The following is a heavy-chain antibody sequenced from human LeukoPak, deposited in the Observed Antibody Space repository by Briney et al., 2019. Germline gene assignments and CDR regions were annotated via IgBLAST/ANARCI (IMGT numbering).Heavy chain of an antibody. V-gene: IGHV1-2*02. J-gene: IGHJ4*02. D-gene: IGHD4-17*01. CDR3: ARASRPTVTIDPYYFDY. CDR1: GGTFSSDA. Sequence: ASVKVSCKASGGTFSSDAISWVRQAPGQGLEWMGWVYPNSGGTNYPQKFQGRVTMTRDTSTTTAYMEVSRLTSDDTAVYYCARASRPTVTIDPYYFDYWGQGTLVTVSS. CDR2: VYPNSGGT.